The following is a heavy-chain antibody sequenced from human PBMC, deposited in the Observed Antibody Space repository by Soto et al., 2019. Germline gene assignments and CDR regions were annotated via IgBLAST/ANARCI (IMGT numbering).Heavy chain of an antibody. J-gene: IGHJ5*02. V-gene: IGHV4-59*08. CDR3: ARLRRTGWKQQQGGWFDP. Sequence: SETLSLTCTVSGGSISSYYWSWIRQPPGKGLEWIGYIYYSGSTNYNPSLKSRVTISVDTSKNQFSLKLSSVTAADTAVYYCARLRRTGWKQQQGGWFDPWGQGTLVTSPQ. D-gene: IGHD6-13*01. CDR2: IYYSGST. CDR1: GGSISSYY.